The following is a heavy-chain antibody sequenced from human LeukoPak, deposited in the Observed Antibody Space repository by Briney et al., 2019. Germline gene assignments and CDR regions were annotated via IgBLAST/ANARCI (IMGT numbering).Heavy chain of an antibody. Sequence: ASVKVSCKASGYTFTGYYMHWVRQAPGQGLEWMRRINPNSGGTNYAQKFQGRVTMTRDTSISTAYMELSRLRSDDTAVYYCARESRVYDPSSYWYFDLWGRGTLVTVSS. J-gene: IGHJ2*01. CDR3: ARESRVYDPSSYWYFDL. CDR1: GYTFTGYY. D-gene: IGHD5/OR15-5a*01. CDR2: INPNSGGT. V-gene: IGHV1-2*06.